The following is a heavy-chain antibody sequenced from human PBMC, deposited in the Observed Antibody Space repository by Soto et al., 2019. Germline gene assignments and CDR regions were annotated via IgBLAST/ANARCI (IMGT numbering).Heavy chain of an antibody. J-gene: IGHJ5*02. CDR2: IYHSGST. Sequence: RSLTGAVSGGTMHSGGSSWSWIRPPPGRGLEWIGYIYHSGSTSYNPCLKGRATISLDTCENLFSLRLTSVTAADTAVYYCARGALLDPWCPGTLVTVSS. CDR3: ARGALLDP. V-gene: IGHV4-30-2*01. CDR1: GGTMHSGGSS.